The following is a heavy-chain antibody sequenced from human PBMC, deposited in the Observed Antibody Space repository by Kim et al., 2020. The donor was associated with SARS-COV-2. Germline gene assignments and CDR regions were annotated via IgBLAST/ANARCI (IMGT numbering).Heavy chain of an antibody. Sequence: ASVKVSCKTSGYTFTSYGISWVRQAPGQGLEWMGWISAYNGNTNYAQKVQGRVTMTTDTSTSTAYMELRSLRSDDAAVYYCASGIAAAGTQFPGNYYYGMDVWGQGTTVTVSS. CDR1: GYTFTSYG. CDR2: ISAYNGNT. J-gene: IGHJ6*02. D-gene: IGHD6-13*01. CDR3: ASGIAAAGTQFPGNYYYGMDV. V-gene: IGHV1-18*01.